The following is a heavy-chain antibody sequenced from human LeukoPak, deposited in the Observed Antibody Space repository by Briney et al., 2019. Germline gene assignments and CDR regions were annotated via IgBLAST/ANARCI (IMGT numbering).Heavy chain of an antibody. CDR3: AKGPRTVRFGDRHKGMFDY. V-gene: IGHV3-30*04. Sequence: PGRSLRLSCAASGFTFSSYAMHWVRQAPGKGLEWVAVISYDGSNKYYADSVKGRFTVSRDNSKNTLYLQMNSLRVEDTAVYYCAKGPRTVRFGDRHKGMFDYWGQGTLVTVSS. D-gene: IGHD3-10*01. CDR1: GFTFSSYA. CDR2: ISYDGSNK. J-gene: IGHJ4*02.